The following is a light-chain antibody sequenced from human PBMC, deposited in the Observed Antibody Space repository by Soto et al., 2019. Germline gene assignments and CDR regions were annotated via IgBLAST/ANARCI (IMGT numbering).Light chain of an antibody. CDR1: SSDVGGYNY. Sequence: QSALTQPASVSGSPGQSITISCTGTSSDVGGYNYVPYVSWYQQHPGKAPKLMIYDVSHRPSGVSNRFSGSKSGNTASLTISGLQAEDEADYYCSSYTSSSTLAVFGTGTKLTVL. CDR3: SSYTSSSTLAV. CDR2: DVS. V-gene: IGLV2-14*01. J-gene: IGLJ1*01.